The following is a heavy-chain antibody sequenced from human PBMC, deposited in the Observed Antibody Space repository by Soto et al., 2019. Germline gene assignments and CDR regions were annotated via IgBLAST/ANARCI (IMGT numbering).Heavy chain of an antibody. J-gene: IGHJ4*02. D-gene: IGHD2-2*02. CDR1: GFTLSSQG. V-gene: IGHV3-30*18. Sequence: QVQLVESGGGVVQPGRSLRLSCAASGFTLSSQGMHWVRQAPGKGLEWVAVLSHDGSNKFYAVSVEGRFTISRDDSKNTLYLQMNSLRAEDTAMYYCAKENTFADYWGQGTLVTVSP. CDR2: LSHDGSNK. CDR3: AKENTFADY.